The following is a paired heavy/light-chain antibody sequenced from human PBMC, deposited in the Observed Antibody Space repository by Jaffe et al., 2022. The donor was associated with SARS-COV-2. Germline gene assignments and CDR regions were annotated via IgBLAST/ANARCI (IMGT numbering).Light chain of an antibody. V-gene: IGLV3-25*03. CDR3: QSADSSGHVV. CDR2: KDS. J-gene: IGLJ2*01. Sequence: SYELTQPPSVSVSPGQTARITCSADALPKQYAYWYQQKPGQAPVLVIYKDSERPSGIPERFSGSSSGTTVTLTISGVQAEDEADYYCQSADSSGHVVFGGGTKLTVL. CDR1: ALPKQY.
Heavy chain of an antibody. D-gene: IGHD3-10*01. V-gene: IGHV4-59*01. CDR3: ARIWFDAFDI. CDR2: IYYSGST. Sequence: QVQLQESGPGLVKPSETLSLTCTVSGGSISSYYWSWIRQPPGKGLEWIGYIYYSGSTNYNPSLKSRVTISVDTSKNQFSLKLSSVTAADTAVYYCARIWFDAFDIWGQGTMVTVSS. J-gene: IGHJ3*02. CDR1: GGSISSYY.